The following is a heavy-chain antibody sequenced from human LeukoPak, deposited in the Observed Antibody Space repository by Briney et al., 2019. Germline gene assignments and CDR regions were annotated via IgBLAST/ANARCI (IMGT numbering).Heavy chain of an antibody. J-gene: IGHJ4*02. D-gene: IGHD6-13*01. Sequence: SETLSLTCTVSGGSISSYYWSWIRLPPGKGLEWIGYIYFSGSTNYNPSLKSRVTISVDTSKSHFSLKLSSVTAADTAVHYCAREAAAAGTALDYWGQGTLVTVSS. V-gene: IGHV4-59*01. CDR3: AREAAAAGTALDY. CDR1: GGSISSYY. CDR2: IYFSGST.